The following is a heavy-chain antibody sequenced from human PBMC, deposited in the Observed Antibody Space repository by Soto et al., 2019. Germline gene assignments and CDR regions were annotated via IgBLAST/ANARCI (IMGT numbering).Heavy chain of an antibody. CDR1: GFTFSSYW. D-gene: IGHD1-26*01. J-gene: IGHJ6*02. CDR3: ARDIGGSYFDCYNGMDV. CDR2: INSDGSST. V-gene: IGHV3-74*01. Sequence: GGSLRLSCAASGFTFSSYWMHWVRQAPGKGLVWVSRINSDGSSTSYADSVKGRFTISRDNAKNTLYLQMNSLRAEDTAVYYCARDIGGSYFDCYNGMDVWGRGTTVTVSS.